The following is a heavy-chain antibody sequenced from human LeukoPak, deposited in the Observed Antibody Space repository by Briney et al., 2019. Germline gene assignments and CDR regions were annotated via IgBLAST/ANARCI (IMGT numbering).Heavy chain of an antibody. Sequence: SETLSLTRVVSGGSLSTHHWSWIRQSPGRGLEWIGYISDSGSTNYNPSLKSRVTISVDTSKNQFSLMLSSVTAADTAVYYCARGYDSSAYYPFNYWGQGTLVTVSS. D-gene: IGHD3-22*01. CDR1: GGSLSTHH. J-gene: IGHJ4*02. CDR3: ARGYDSSAYYPFNY. CDR2: ISDSGST. V-gene: IGHV4-59*11.